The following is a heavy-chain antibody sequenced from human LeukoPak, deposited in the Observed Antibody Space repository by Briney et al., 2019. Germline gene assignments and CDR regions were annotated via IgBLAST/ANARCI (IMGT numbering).Heavy chain of an antibody. J-gene: IGHJ4*02. CDR1: GFTFSSYA. CDR3: AKGSTRATAGTD. D-gene: IGHD6-13*01. V-gene: IGHV3-23*01. Sequence: PGGSLRLSCAASGFTFSSYAMSWVRQAPGKGLEWVSAISGSGAGTYYADSVKGRFTISGDNSKNTLYLQMNSLRAEDTAAYYCAKGSTRATAGTDWGQGTLVTVSS. CDR2: ISGSGAGT.